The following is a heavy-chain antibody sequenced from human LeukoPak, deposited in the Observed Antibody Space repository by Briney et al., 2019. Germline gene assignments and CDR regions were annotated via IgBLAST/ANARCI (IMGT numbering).Heavy chain of an antibody. J-gene: IGHJ5*02. CDR2: IHPNSGGT. CDR3: ARESRRGSSGYYSNWFDP. V-gene: IGHV1-2*02. D-gene: IGHD3-22*01. CDR1: GYTFTGYY. Sequence: ASVKVSRKASGYTFTGYYMHWVRQAPGHGLEWMRWIHPNSGGTNYAQKFQGRVTMTRDTSISTAYMELSRLRSDDTAVYYCARESRRGSSGYYSNWFDPWGQGTLVTVSS.